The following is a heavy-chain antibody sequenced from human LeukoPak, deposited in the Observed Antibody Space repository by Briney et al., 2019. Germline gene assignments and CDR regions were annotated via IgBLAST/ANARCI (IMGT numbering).Heavy chain of an antibody. CDR1: GGSISSSSYY. Sequence: TPSETLSLTCTVSGGSISSSSYYWGWIRQPPGKGLEWIGSIYYSGSTYYNPSLKSRVTISVDTSKNQFSLKLSSVTAADTAVYYCAREGQWLVAFDYWGQGTLVTVSS. J-gene: IGHJ4*02. D-gene: IGHD6-19*01. CDR2: IYYSGST. CDR3: AREGQWLVAFDY. V-gene: IGHV4-39*07.